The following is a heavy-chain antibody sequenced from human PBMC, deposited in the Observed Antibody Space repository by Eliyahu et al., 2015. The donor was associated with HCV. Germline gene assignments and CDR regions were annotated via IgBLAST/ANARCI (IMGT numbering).Heavy chain of an antibody. CDR1: GFTFTDSA. V-gene: IGHV1-58*01. D-gene: IGHD1-26*01. CDR3: AAEIVGAGSS. J-gene: IGHJ5*02. CDR2: IVVGSTKT. Sequence: QMQVVQSGPEVKKPGTSVRVSCKASGFTFTDSAVQWVRQARGQRLEWIGRIVVGSTKTNYAQKFQQRVTFTSDMSTSTAYMELSSLRSEDTAVYYCAAEIVGAGSSWGQGTLVTVSS.